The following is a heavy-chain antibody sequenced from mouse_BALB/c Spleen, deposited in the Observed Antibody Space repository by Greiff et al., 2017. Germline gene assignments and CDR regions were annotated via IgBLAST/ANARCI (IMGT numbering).Heavy chain of an antibody. J-gene: IGHJ3*01. D-gene: IGHD4-1*01. CDR3: ARDGNWGFAY. CDR1: GFTFSDYY. Sequence: EVKLVESGGGLVKPGGSLKLSCAASGFTFSDYYMSWVRQTPEKRLEWVATISDGGSYTYYPDSVKGRFTISRDNAKNNLYLQMSSLKSEDTAMYYCARDGNWGFAYWGQGTLVTVSA. V-gene: IGHV5-4*02. CDR2: ISDGGSYT.